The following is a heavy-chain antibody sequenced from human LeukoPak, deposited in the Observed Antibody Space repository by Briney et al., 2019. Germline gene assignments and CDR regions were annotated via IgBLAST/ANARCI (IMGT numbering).Heavy chain of an antibody. Sequence: PGGSLRLSCAASGFTFSSYAMSWVRQAPGKGLEWVANIKQDGSEKYYVDSVKGRFTISRDNAKDSLYLQMNSLRAEDTAVYYCARSGGKAYYDFWSGYYKYFDYWGQGTLVTVSS. J-gene: IGHJ4*02. CDR3: ARSGGKAYYDFWSGYYKYFDY. V-gene: IGHV3-7*03. D-gene: IGHD3-3*01. CDR1: GFTFSSYA. CDR2: IKQDGSEK.